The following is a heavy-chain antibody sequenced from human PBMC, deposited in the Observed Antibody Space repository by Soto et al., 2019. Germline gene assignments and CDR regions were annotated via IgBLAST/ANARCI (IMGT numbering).Heavy chain of an antibody. Sequence: ASVTVSCKASGYTFTGFYMHCVRQAPGQGLEWMGWINPNNGGTNYVQKFQDRVTMTRDTSITTAYMELSGLRSDDTAVYYCARDPGPYGDYSYWGQGTLVTVSS. D-gene: IGHD4-17*01. V-gene: IGHV1-2*02. CDR3: ARDPGPYGDYSY. J-gene: IGHJ4*02. CDR1: GYTFTGFY. CDR2: INPNNGGT.